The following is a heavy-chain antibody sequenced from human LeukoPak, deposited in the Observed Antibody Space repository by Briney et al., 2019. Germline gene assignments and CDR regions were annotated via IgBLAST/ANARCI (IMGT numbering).Heavy chain of an antibody. V-gene: IGHV3-9*01. J-gene: IGHJ3*02. CDR2: ISWNSGST. CDR3: AKDFGGYRAFDI. CDR1: GFTLDDYA. Sequence: QTGGSLRLSCAGSGFTLDDYAMHWVRQAPGKGLEWVSGISWNSGSTGYADSVKGRFTISRDNAKNSLSLQMNSLRAEDTALYHCAKDFGGYRAFDIWGQGTMVTVSS. D-gene: IGHD3-22*01.